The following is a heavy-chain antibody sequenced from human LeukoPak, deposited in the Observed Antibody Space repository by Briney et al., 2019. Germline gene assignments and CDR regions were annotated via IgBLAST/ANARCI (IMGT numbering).Heavy chain of an antibody. CDR2: FDPEDHAT. CDR1: GNTLHELR. V-gene: IGHV1-24*01. CDR3: TTHDPRGGPPFYFDH. J-gene: IGHJ4*02. D-gene: IGHD3-10*01. Sequence: ASVKVSCMVSGNTLHELRIHWVRQAPGKGLVWMGGFDPEDHATYYAQNFQGRVTMTEGTSTAYMELTSLTEEDTAVYYCTTHDPRGGPPFYFDHWRQGTPVTVSS.